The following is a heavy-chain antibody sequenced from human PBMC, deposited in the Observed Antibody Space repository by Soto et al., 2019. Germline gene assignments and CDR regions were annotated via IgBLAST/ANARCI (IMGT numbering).Heavy chain of an antibody. CDR3: AKRMYNDMRAGMDV. CDR2: LSGSGGST. J-gene: IGHJ6*02. V-gene: IGHV3-23*01. D-gene: IGHD1-1*01. CDR1: GFTFSSSA. Sequence: GGSLRLSCEASGFTFSSSAMSWGRQAPGTGLEWVAGLSGSGGSTYYTDSVRGRFTISRDNSKNTLYLQMNSLSDEDRAVYYCAKRMYNDMRAGMDVWGQGTRVTF.